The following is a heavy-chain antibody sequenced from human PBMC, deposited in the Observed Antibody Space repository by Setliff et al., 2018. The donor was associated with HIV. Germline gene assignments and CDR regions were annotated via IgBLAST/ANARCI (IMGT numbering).Heavy chain of an antibody. J-gene: IGHJ5*01. Sequence: PGESLKISCKGSGYIFRNYWIAWVRQMPGKGLEWMGIIYPGDSDTRYSPSFQGQVTMSADKSINTAYLQWNSLKASDTAMYYCARQPTDTSGYNNWFDSWGRGILVTVSS. D-gene: IGHD3-3*01. V-gene: IGHV5-51*01. CDR1: GYIFRNYW. CDR3: ARQPTDTSGYNNWFDS. CDR2: IYPGDSDT.